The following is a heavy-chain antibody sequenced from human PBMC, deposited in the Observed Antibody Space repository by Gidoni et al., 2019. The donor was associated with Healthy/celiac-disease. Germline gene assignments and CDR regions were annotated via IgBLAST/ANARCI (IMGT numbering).Heavy chain of an antibody. V-gene: IGHV6-1*01. Sequence: QLQLQQSGPGLVKPSQTLSPTCAISVDSVSTNSAAWNWIRQSPSRGLEWLGRTYYRSKWYNDYAVSVKSRITSNPDTSKNQFSLQLNSVTPEDTAVYYCARDPSGELRYYYYGMDVWGQGTTVTVSS. CDR2: TYYRSKWYN. J-gene: IGHJ6*02. D-gene: IGHD1-7*01. CDR1: VDSVSTNSAA. CDR3: ARDPSGELRYYYYGMDV.